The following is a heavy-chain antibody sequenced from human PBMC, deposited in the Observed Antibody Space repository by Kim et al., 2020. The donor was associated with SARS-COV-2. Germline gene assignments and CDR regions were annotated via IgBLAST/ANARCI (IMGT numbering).Heavy chain of an antibody. D-gene: IGHD2-15*01. Sequence: GGSLRLSCTASGFTFGDYAMSWFRQAPGKGLEWVGFIRSKAYGGTTEYAASVKGRFTISRDDSKSIAYLQMNSLKIEDTAVYYCTRGGNRGLENWFDPWGQGTLVTVSS. CDR3: TRGGNRGLENWFDP. V-gene: IGHV3-49*03. CDR2: IRSKAYGGTT. CDR1: GFTFGDYA. J-gene: IGHJ5*02.